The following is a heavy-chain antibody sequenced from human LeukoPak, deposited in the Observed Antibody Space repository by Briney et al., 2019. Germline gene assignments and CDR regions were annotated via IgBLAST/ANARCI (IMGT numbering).Heavy chain of an antibody. CDR1: GGSISSYY. Sequence: SETLSLTCTVSGGSISSYYWSWIRQPPGKGLEWIGYISYSGSTNYNPSLKSRVTISVDTSKNQLSLKLSSVTASDTAVYYCARRPLRGPFHYWGQGTLVTVSS. D-gene: IGHD4-17*01. CDR3: ARRPLRGPFHY. CDR2: ISYSGST. J-gene: IGHJ4*02. V-gene: IGHV4-59*08.